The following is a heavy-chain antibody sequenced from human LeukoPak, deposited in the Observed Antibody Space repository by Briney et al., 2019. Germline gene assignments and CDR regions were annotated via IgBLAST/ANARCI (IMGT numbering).Heavy chain of an antibody. CDR2: ISYSGST. V-gene: IGHV4-59*01. CDR1: GGSISTYY. D-gene: IGHD3-10*01. CDR3: ARVEEGYGSGRRENYYYYYMDV. Sequence: PSETLSLTCTVSGGSISTYYWSWIRQPPGTGLEWIGFISYSGSTNYNPSLKSRVTISVDTSKNQFSLKLRSGTAADTAVYYCARVEEGYGSGRRENYYYYYMDVWGKGTTVTISS. J-gene: IGHJ6*03.